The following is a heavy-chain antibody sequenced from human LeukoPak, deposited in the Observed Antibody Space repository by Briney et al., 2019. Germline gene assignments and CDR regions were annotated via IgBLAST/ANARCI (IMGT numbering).Heavy chain of an antibody. J-gene: IGHJ4*02. CDR3: ARGIRQYAKSYFDY. CDR2: ISSSGTPI. Sequence: PGGSLRLSCAASGFTYSDHYMSWIRQAPGKGLEWLSYISSSGTPIYYTDSVKGRFTISRDNAKNSLYLQMNSLRAEDTAVYYCARGIRQYAKSYFDYWGQGTLVTVSS. D-gene: IGHD4-11*01. V-gene: IGHV3-11*01. CDR1: GFTYSDHY.